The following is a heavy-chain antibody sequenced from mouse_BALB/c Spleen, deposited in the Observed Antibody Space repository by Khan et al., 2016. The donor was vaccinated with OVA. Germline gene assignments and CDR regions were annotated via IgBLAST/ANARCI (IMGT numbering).Heavy chain of an antibody. V-gene: IGHV1-77*01. J-gene: IGHJ3*01. Sequence: QVQLQQSGAELARPGASVKLSCKASGYTFTDYYINWVKQRTGQGLEWIGEISPGSGDTYYNERFKGKATLTADKSSSTAYMQLSSLTSEASAVYFCARRNCGGDTFAYWGQGTLVTVSA. CDR1: GYTFTDYY. CDR3: ARRNCGGDTFAY. CDR2: ISPGSGDT.